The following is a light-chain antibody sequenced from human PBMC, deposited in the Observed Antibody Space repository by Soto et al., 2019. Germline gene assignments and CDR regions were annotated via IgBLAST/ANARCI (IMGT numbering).Light chain of an antibody. CDR3: QAWASGTVV. Sequence: SSELTQPPSVSVSPGQTANITCSGNTLGSKFVFWYQQKAGQSPMVVIYEDTKRPSGIPERFSGSNSGNTATLTISGTQAMDEADFYCQAWASGTVVFGGRTKLTVL. CDR1: TLGSKF. V-gene: IGLV3-1*01. J-gene: IGLJ2*01. CDR2: EDT.